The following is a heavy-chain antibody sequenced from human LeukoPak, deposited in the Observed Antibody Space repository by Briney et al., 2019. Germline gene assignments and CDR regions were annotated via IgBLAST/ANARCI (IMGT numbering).Heavy chain of an antibody. Sequence: GGSLRLSCAASGFTVSSNYMNWVRQAPGKGLEWVSVIYSGDSTYYADSVKGRFTISRDTSKDTLYLQMNSPRAEDTAVYYCARGAIIAVAGPIDYWGQGTLVTVSS. J-gene: IGHJ4*02. CDR2: IYSGDST. CDR3: ARGAIIAVAGPIDY. CDR1: GFTVSSNY. D-gene: IGHD6-19*01. V-gene: IGHV3-53*01.